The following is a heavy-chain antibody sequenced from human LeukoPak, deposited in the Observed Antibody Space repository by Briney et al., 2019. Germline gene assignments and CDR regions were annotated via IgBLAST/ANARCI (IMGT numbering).Heavy chain of an antibody. CDR3: ARDIELST. Sequence: GGSLRLPCAASGFTFSDSAMSWVRQAPRKGLEWVSLISFSGDNTYYTDSVKGRFTISGDNSKDTLYLQMNSLRAEDTAIYYCARDIELSTWGLGTMVTVSS. CDR2: ISFSGDNT. D-gene: IGHD3-16*02. J-gene: IGHJ3*01. V-gene: IGHV3-23*01. CDR1: GFTFSDSA.